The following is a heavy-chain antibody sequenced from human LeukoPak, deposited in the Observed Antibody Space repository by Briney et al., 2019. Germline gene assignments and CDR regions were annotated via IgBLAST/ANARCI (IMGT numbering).Heavy chain of an antibody. J-gene: IGHJ4*02. CDR2: ISSSSSYI. D-gene: IGHD2-2*01. CDR3: AREEGVPAATN. Sequence: GGSLRLSCAASGFAFSSYSMNWVRQAPGKGLEWVSSISSSSSYIYYADSVKGRFTISRDNAKNSLYLQMNSLRAEDTAVYYCAREEGVPAATNWGQGTLVTVSS. V-gene: IGHV3-21*01. CDR1: GFAFSSYS.